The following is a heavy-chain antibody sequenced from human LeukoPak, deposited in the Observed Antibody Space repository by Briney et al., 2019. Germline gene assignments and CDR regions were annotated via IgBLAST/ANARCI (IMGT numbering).Heavy chain of an antibody. V-gene: IGHV3-11*01. J-gene: IGHJ4*02. CDR1: GFSFSDYD. CDR2: IRNDGSTI. CDR3: AREGRGYYGDFDY. Sequence: GGSLRLSCAASGFSFSDYDMNWIRQAPGKGLEWVSYIRNDGSTIYDADSVKGRFSTFRDNARNSLYLQMTSLRAEGTAVYYCAREGRGYYGDFDYWGQGTLVTVSS. D-gene: IGHD3-22*01.